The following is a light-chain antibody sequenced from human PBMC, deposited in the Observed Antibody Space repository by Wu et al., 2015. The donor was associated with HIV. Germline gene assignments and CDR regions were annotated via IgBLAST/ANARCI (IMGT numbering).Light chain of an antibody. CDR2: DAS. J-gene: IGKJ1*01. Sequence: EIVLTQSPATLSSSPGERATLSCRASQSVRNYLAWLQQKPGQAPRLLIYDASNRATGIPARFSGSGSGTDFTLTISSLEPEDFALYYCQQRSNWPWTFGQGTKVEFK. CDR3: QQRSNWPWT. CDR1: QSVRNY. V-gene: IGKV3-11*01.